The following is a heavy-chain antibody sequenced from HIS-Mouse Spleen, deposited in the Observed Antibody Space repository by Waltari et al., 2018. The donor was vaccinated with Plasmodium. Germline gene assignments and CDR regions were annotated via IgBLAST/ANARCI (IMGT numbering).Heavy chain of an antibody. Sequence: QVQLVQSGAEVKKPGASVKVSCKASGYTFTGYYMHWVRQAPGPGLEWMGWVNPNSGGTTHAQKFQGRVTMTRDTSISTAYMELSRLRSDDTAVYYCARVLGYKAAAGTFVEYFQHWGQGTLVTVSS. V-gene: IGHV1-2*02. J-gene: IGHJ1*01. D-gene: IGHD6-13*01. CDR2: VNPNSGGT. CDR3: ARVLGYKAAAGTFVEYFQH. CDR1: GYTFTGYY.